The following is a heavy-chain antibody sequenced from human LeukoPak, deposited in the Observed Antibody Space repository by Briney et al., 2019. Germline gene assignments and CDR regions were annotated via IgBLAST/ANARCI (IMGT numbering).Heavy chain of an antibody. CDR3: ASQNRYCTNGVCFNYFDY. V-gene: IGHV4-39*01. D-gene: IGHD2-8*01. CDR1: GGSISSSSYY. CDR2: IFYSGST. J-gene: IGHJ4*02. Sequence: PSEALSLTCTVSGGSISSSSYYWGWIRQPPGKGMEWIGSIFYSGSTYFNPSLRSRVTISVDTSKSQFSLKLSSVTAADTAVYYCASQNRYCTNGVCFNYFDYWGQGTLVTVSS.